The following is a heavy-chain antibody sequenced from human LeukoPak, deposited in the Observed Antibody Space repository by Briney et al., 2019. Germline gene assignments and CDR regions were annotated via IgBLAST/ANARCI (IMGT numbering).Heavy chain of an antibody. Sequence: ASVKVSCKASGGTFSSYGISWVRQAPGQGLEWMGWISAYNGNTNYAQKLQGRVTMTTDTSTSTAYMELRSLRSDDTAVYYCARDANLNLDYGGNPASDYWGQGTLVTVSS. J-gene: IGHJ4*02. D-gene: IGHD4-23*01. CDR1: GGTFSSYG. CDR3: ARDANLNLDYGGNPASDY. V-gene: IGHV1-18*01. CDR2: ISAYNGNT.